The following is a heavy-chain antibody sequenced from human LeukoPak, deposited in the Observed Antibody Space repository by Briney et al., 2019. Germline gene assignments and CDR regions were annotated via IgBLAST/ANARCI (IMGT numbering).Heavy chain of an antibody. V-gene: IGHV4-39*01. J-gene: IGHJ4*02. CDR3: ARNLEWELGSFNDY. Sequence: SETLSLTCTVSGGSISSSSYYWGWIRQPPGKGLEWIGSIYYSGSTYYNPSLKSRVTISVDTSKNQFSLKLSSVTAADAAVYYCARNLEWELGSFNDYWGQGTLVTVSS. CDR2: IYYSGST. D-gene: IGHD1-26*01. CDR1: GGSISSSSYY.